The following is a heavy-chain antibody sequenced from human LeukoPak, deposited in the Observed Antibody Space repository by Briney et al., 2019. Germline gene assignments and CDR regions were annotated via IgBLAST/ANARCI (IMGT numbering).Heavy chain of an antibody. Sequence: GGSLRLSCAASGFTFSNYAMSWVRQAPGKGLEWVSSISGSGGDTHYADSVKGRFTIFRDTSKNTLFLQLSNLRVEDTAVYYCARYSGSFTVGDYWGQGTLVTVSS. D-gene: IGHD1-26*01. J-gene: IGHJ4*02. CDR3: ARYSGSFTVGDY. V-gene: IGHV3-23*01. CDR2: ISGSGGDT. CDR1: GFTFSNYA.